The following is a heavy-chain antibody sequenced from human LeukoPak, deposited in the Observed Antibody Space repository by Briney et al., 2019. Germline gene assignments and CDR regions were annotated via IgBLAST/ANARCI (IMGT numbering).Heavy chain of an antibody. CDR1: GYTFTDYY. J-gene: IGHJ4*02. CDR3: ARSRGGGYYFDY. V-gene: IGHV1-69*13. CDR2: IIPIFGTA. Sequence: ASVKVSCKASGYTFTDYYMHWVRQAPGQGLEWMGGIIPIFGTANYAQKFQGRVTITADESTSTAYMELSSLRSEDTAVYYCARSRGGGYYFDYWGQGTLVTVSS. D-gene: IGHD3-10*01.